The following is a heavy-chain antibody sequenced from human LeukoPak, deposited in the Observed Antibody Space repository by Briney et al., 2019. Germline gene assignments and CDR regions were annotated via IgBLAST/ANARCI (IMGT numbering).Heavy chain of an antibody. CDR1: GFTFSSYS. V-gene: IGHV3-48*01. Sequence: PGGSLRLSCAASGFTFSSYSMNWVRQAPGKGLEWVSYISSSSSTIYYADSVKGRFTISRDNAKNSLYLQMNSLRAEDTAVYYCARDGGPITMVRGVTPNQFDYWGQATLVTVSS. CDR2: ISSSSSTI. J-gene: IGHJ4*02. D-gene: IGHD3-10*01. CDR3: ARDGGPITMVRGVTPNQFDY.